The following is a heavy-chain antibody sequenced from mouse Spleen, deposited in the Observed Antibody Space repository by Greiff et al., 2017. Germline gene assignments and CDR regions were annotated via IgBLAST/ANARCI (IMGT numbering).Heavy chain of an antibody. CDR2: ISSGSSTI. CDR1: GFTFSDYG. CDR3: ATLTGKNYYAMDY. Sequence: EVKLMESGGGLVKPGGSLKLSCAASGFTFSDYGMHWVRQAPEKGLEWVAYISSGSSTIYYADTVKGRFTISRDNAKNTLFLQMTSLRSEDTAMYYCATLTGKNYYAMDYWGQGTSVTVSS. V-gene: IGHV5-17*01. D-gene: IGHD4-1*01. J-gene: IGHJ4*01.